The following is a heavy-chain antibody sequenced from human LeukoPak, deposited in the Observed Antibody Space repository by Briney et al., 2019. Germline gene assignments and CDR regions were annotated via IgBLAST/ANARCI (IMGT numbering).Heavy chain of an antibody. Sequence: GGSLRLSCAASGFTFSSYSMNWVRQAPGKGLEWVSYISSSSSTIYYADSVKGRFTISRDNAKNSLYLQMNSLRAEDTAVYYCARFGSRNSSSWYANYWGQGTLVTVSS. D-gene: IGHD6-13*01. CDR2: ISSSSSTI. J-gene: IGHJ4*02. CDR3: ARFGSRNSSSWYANY. CDR1: GFTFSSYS. V-gene: IGHV3-48*01.